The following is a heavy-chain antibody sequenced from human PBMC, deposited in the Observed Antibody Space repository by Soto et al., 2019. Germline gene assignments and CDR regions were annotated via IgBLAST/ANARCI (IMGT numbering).Heavy chain of an antibody. D-gene: IGHD2-15*01. CDR2: IYYSGST. V-gene: IGHV4-59*01. CDR3: ARVDGGNGVYYYGMDV. J-gene: IGHJ6*02. CDR1: GDSSISYY. Sequence: SETLSLTCTFSGDSSISYYWSLIRQPPGKGLEWIGYIYYSGSTNYNPSFKSRVTISVDTSKNQFSLKLNSVTAADTAVYYCARVDGGNGVYYYGMDVWGQGTTVTV.